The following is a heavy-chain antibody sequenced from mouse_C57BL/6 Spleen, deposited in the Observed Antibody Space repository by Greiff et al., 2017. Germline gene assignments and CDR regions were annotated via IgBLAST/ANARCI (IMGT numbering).Heavy chain of an antibody. CDR1: GYTFTSYW. CDR2: INPSNGGT. V-gene: IGHV1-53*01. CDR3: ARSDSNYVTFAY. D-gene: IGHD2-5*01. Sequence: QVQLKQPGTELVKPGASVKLSCKASGYTFTSYWMHWVKQRPGQGLEWIGNINPSNGGTNYNEKFKSKATLTVDKSSSTAYMQLSSLTSEDSAVYYCARSDSNYVTFAYWGQGTLVTVSA. J-gene: IGHJ3*01.